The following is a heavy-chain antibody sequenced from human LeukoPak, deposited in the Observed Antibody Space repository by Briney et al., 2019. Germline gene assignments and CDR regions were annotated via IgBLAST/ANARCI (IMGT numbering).Heavy chain of an antibody. Sequence: GASVKVSCKASGYTFTGYYMHWVRQAPGQGLEWMGWINPNSGATNYAQKFQGRVTMTRDTSISTAYMELSRLRSDDTAVYYCARDNGSGSHLLNWFDPWAREPWSPSPQ. CDR1: GYTFTGYY. D-gene: IGHD3-10*01. CDR3: ARDNGSGSHLLNWFDP. V-gene: IGHV1-2*02. J-gene: IGHJ5*02. CDR2: INPNSGAT.